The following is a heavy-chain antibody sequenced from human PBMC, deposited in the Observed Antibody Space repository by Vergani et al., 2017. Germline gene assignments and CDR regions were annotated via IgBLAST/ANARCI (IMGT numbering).Heavy chain of an antibody. CDR3: ARDTEVAATIFGVAYYYYYMDV. D-gene: IGHD3-3*01. J-gene: IGHJ6*03. V-gene: IGHV1-2*02. CDR1: GYTFTGYY. CDR2: INPNSGGT. Sequence: QVQLVQSGAEVKKPGASVKVSCKASGYTFTGYYMHWVRQAPGQGLEWMGWINPNSGGTNYAQKFRGRVTMTRDTSLSTAYMELSRLRSDDTAVYYCARDTEVAATIFGVAYYYYYMDVWGKGTTVTVSS.